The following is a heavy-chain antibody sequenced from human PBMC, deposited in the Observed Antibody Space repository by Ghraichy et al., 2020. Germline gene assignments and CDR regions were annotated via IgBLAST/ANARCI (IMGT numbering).Heavy chain of an antibody. CDR1: GGSFSGYY. CDR2: INHSGST. J-gene: IGHJ3*02. Sequence: ETLSLTCAVYGGSFSGYYWSWIRQPPGKGLEWIGEINHSGSTNYNPSLKSRVTISVDTSKNQFSLKLSSVTAADTAVYYCASLGSRAFDIWGQGTMVTVSS. D-gene: IGHD3-10*01. CDR3: ASLGSRAFDI. V-gene: IGHV4-34*01.